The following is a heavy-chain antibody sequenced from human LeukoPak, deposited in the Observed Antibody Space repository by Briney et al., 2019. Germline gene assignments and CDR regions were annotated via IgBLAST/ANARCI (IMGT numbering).Heavy chain of an antibody. Sequence: GGSLRLSCAASGFTFSSYAMSWVRQAPGKGLEWVSYISSSSSTIYYADSVKGRFTISRDNAKNSLYLQMNSLRAEDTAVYYCARDPFESRYYYYMDVWGKGTTVTVSS. CDR1: GFTFSSYA. V-gene: IGHV3-48*01. CDR2: ISSSSSTI. J-gene: IGHJ6*03. D-gene: IGHD2-2*01. CDR3: ARDPFESRYYYYMDV.